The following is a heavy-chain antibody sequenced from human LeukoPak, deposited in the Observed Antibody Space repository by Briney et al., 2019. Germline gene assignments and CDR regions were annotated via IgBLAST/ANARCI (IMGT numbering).Heavy chain of an antibody. CDR2: ITPNSGGT. CDR3: ARGTGTYFQHYFDY. Sequence: ASVKVSCKASGYTFTGYYIDWVRQAPGQGLEWMGWITPNSGGTKYGQKFQGRVTMTRDTSISTAYMGLSSLRSDDTAVYYCARGTGTYFQHYFDYWGQGTLVTVSS. CDR1: GYTFTGYY. J-gene: IGHJ4*02. D-gene: IGHD1-26*01. V-gene: IGHV1-2*02.